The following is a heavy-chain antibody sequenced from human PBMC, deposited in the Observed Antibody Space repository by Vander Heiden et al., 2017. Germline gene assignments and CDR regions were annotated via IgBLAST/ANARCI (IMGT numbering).Heavy chain of an antibody. V-gene: IGHV3-21*01. D-gene: IGHD5-12*01. CDR1: GFTFSSYS. J-gene: IGHJ4*02. Sequence: EVQLVESGGGLVKPGGSLRLSCAASGFTFSSYSMNWVRQAPGKGLEWVSSISSSSSYIYYADSVKGRFTISRDNAKNSRYLQMNSLRAEDTAVYYCARDPNLSGYDADIFDYWGQGTLVTVSS. CDR3: ARDPNLSGYDADIFDY. CDR2: ISSSSSYI.